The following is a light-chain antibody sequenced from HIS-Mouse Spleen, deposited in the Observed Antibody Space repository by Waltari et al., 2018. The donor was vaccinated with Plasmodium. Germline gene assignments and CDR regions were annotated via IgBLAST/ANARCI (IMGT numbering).Light chain of an antibody. J-gene: IGLJ3*02. Sequence: SYEQTQPPSVSVSPGQTASLTCPGDTLGHKQSCWYQQKPGQSPVLVIYQDTKRPSGIPERISGSNSGNTATLTISGTQAMDEADYYCQAWDSSTWVFGGGTKLTVL. V-gene: IGLV3-1*01. CDR1: TLGHKQ. CDR3: QAWDSSTWV. CDR2: QDT.